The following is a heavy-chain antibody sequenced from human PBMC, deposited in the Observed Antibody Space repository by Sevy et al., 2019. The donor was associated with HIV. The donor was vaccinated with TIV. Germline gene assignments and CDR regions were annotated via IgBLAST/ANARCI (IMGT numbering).Heavy chain of an antibody. CDR3: ARRYCSSTSCYVPGHYGMDV. Sequence: SETLSLTCTVSGGFVTSTSNYWAWIRQSPGKGLEWIGSIYNSGSTYYNPSLKSRVTISVHTSKNQFSLRLSSVTAADTPVYYCARRYCSSTSCYVPGHYGMDVWGQGTTVTVSS. CDR1: GGFVTSTSNY. J-gene: IGHJ6*02. D-gene: IGHD2-2*01. V-gene: IGHV4-39*01. CDR2: IYNSGST.